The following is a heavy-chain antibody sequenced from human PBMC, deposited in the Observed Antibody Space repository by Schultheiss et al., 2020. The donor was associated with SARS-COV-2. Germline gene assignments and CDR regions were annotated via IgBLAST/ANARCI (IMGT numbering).Heavy chain of an antibody. CDR1: GGSISSYY. CDR3: ARGDYSSSAPFY. V-gene: IGHV4-4*07. D-gene: IGHD6-6*01. Sequence: SETLSLTCTVSGGSISSYYWSWIRQPAGKGLEWIGEINHSGSTYYNPSLKSRVTMSVDTSKNQFSLKLSSVTAADTAVYYCARGDYSSSAPFYWGQGTLVTVSS. J-gene: IGHJ4*02. CDR2: INHSGST.